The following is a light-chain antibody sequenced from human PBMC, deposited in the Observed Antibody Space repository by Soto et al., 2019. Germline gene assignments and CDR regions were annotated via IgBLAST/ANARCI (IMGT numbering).Light chain of an antibody. CDR1: SSDVGSYNY. V-gene: IGLV2-14*03. CDR3: SSYTTSETRV. J-gene: IGLJ1*01. CDR2: DVS. Sequence: QSVLTQPASVSWSPGQSITISCTGTSSDVGSYNYVSWYQHHPGKVPKLMIYDVSSRPSGVSNRFSGSKSGNTASLTISGLQTEDEADYYCSSYTTSETRVFGTGTKVTVL.